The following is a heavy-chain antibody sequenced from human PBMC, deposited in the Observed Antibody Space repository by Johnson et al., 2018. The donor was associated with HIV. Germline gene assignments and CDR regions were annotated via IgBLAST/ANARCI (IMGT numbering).Heavy chain of an antibody. CDR3: AIYGLVTRAFDI. CDR2: IRYDGSNK. CDR1: GFTFSNYG. D-gene: IGHD2-21*02. Sequence: QVQLVESGGGLVQPGGPLRLSCAASGFTFSNYGMHWVRQPPAKGLEWVVFIRYDGSNKYYADSVKGRLTISRDNAKNTLYLQMNSLRAEDTALYYCAIYGLVTRAFDIWGQGTMVAVSS. J-gene: IGHJ3*02. V-gene: IGHV3-30*02.